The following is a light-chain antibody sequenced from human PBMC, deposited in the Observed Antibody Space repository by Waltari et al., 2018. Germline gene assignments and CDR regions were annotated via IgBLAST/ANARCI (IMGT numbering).Light chain of an antibody. CDR3: AAWDDSLNGLV. CDR1: SSNIGSNT. CDR2: SNN. V-gene: IGLV1-44*01. J-gene: IGLJ6*01. Sequence: QSVLTQPPSASGTPGQRVTISCSGSSSNIGSNTVNWYQQLPGTAPKLRIYSNNQRPAGVPDRFSGSKSGTSASLAISGLQSEDEADYYCAAWDDSLNGLVFGSGTKVTVL.